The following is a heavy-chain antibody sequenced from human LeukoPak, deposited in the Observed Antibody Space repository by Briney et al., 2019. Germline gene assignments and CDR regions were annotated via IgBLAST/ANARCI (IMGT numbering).Heavy chain of an antibody. CDR3: ARGDYGSGSPADYYYYGMDV. CDR2: IYYSGST. V-gene: IGHV4-59*01. D-gene: IGHD3-10*01. J-gene: IGHJ6*02. Sequence: PSETLSLTCTVSGGSISSYYWSWIRQPPGKGLEWIGYIYYSGSTNYNPSLKSRVTISVDTSKNQFSLKLSSVTAADTAVYYCARGDYGSGSPADYYYYGMDVWGQGTTVTVSS. CDR1: GGSISSYY.